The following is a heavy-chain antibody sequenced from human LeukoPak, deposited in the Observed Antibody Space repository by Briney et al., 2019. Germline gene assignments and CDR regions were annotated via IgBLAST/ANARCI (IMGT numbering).Heavy chain of an antibody. V-gene: IGHV3-23*01. Sequence: GGSLRLSCAASGFTFSSYAMSWVRPAAWKGQECVSAICGSGGSTYYADSVKGRFTICRDNSKNTLYLQMNSLRAEDTAVYYCAKAGYGSGSYYTLSHFDYWGQGTLVTVSS. J-gene: IGHJ4*02. CDR2: ICGSGGST. CDR1: GFTFSSYA. D-gene: IGHD3-10*01. CDR3: AKAGYGSGSYYTLSHFDY.